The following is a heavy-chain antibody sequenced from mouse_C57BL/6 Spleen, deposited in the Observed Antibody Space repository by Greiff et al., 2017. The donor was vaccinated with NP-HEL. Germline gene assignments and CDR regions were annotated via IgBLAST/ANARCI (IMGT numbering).Heavy chain of an antibody. Sequence: EVMLVESGGGLVKPGGSLKLSCAASGFTFSSYAMSWVRQTPEKRLEWVATLSDGGSYTYYPDNVKGRFTISRDNAKNNLYLQMSHLKSEDTAMYYCAREGSLITTVVMDYWGQGTTLTVSS. J-gene: IGHJ2*01. CDR1: GFTFSSYA. CDR3: AREGSLITTVVMDY. V-gene: IGHV5-4*01. D-gene: IGHD1-1*01. CDR2: LSDGGSYT.